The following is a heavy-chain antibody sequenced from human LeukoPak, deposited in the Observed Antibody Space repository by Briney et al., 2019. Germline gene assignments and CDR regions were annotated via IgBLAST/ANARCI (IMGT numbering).Heavy chain of an antibody. CDR2: ISGSGGST. D-gene: IGHD2-21*02. Sequence: GGSLRLSCAASGITFSSYAMNWVRQAPGKGLEWVSVISGSGGSTYYADSVKGRFTTSRDNSKNTLYLQMNSLKAEDTAVYYCATPGRVTADYWGQGTLVTVSS. CDR1: GITFSSYA. CDR3: ATPGRVTADY. V-gene: IGHV3-23*01. J-gene: IGHJ4*02.